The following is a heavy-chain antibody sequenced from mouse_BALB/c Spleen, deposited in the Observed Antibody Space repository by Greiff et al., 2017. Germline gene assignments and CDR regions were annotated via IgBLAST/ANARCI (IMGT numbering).Heavy chain of an antibody. V-gene: IGHV1-14*01. Sequence: VQLQQSGPELVKPGASVKMSCKASGYTFTSYVMHWVKQKPGQGLEWIGYINPYNDGTKYNEKFKGKATLTSDKSSSTAYMELSSLTSEDSAVYYCARNYGSGYRGYFDVWGAGTTVTVSS. CDR1: GYTFTSYV. J-gene: IGHJ1*01. CDR3: ARNYGSGYRGYFDV. D-gene: IGHD1-1*01. CDR2: INPYNDGT.